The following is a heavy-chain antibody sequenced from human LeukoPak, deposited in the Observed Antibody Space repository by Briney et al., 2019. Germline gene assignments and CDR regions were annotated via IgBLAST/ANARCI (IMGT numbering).Heavy chain of an antibody. V-gene: IGHV4-30-4*01. CDR2: TYYSGST. Sequence: SETLSLTCTVSGVSISSGDYYWSWIRQPPGKGLEWIGYTYYSGSTYYNPFLKSRVTISVDTSKNQFSLKLSSVTAADTAVYYCARPYYYDSRIDPWGQGTRVTVSS. D-gene: IGHD3-22*01. CDR1: GVSISSGDYY. CDR3: ARPYYYDSRIDP. J-gene: IGHJ5*02.